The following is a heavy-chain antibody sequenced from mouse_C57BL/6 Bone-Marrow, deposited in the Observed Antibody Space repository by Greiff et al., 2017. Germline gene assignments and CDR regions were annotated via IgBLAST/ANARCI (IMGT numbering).Heavy chain of an antibody. CDR2: ISSGGSYT. V-gene: IGHV5-6*01. CDR3: ARRRELYYYAMDY. CDR1: GFTFSSYG. Sequence: QLVESGGDLVKPGGSLKLSCAASGFTFSSYGMSWVRPTPDKRLEWVATISSGGSYTYYPDSVKGRFTISRDNAKNTLYLQMSSLKSEDTAMYYCARRRELYYYAMDYWGQGTSVTVSS. D-gene: IGHD1-3*01. J-gene: IGHJ4*01.